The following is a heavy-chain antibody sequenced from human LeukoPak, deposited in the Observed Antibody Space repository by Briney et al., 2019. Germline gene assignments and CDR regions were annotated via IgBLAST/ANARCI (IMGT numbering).Heavy chain of an antibody. CDR2: INHSGST. CDR3: ARVAAAAGTDDDY. V-gene: IGHV4-34*01. Sequence: SETLSLTCAVYGGSFSGYYWSWIRQPPGKGLEWIGEINHSGSTNYNPSLKSRVTISVDTSKNQFSLKLSSVTAADTAVYYCARVAAAAGTDDDYWGQGTLVTVSS. D-gene: IGHD6-13*01. J-gene: IGHJ4*02. CDR1: GGSFSGYY.